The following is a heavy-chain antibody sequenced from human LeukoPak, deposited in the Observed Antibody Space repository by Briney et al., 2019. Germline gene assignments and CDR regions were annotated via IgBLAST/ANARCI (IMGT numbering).Heavy chain of an antibody. V-gene: IGHV4-61*02. CDR3: ARWVDGVDAFDI. D-gene: IGHD4-17*01. CDR1: GGSISSGSYY. CDR2: IYTSGST. J-gene: IGHJ3*02. Sequence: SETLSLTCTVSGGSISSGSYYWSWIRQPAGKGLEWIGRIYTSGSTNYNPSLKSRVTISVDTSKNQFSLKLSSVTAADTAVYYCARWVDGVDAFDIWGQGTMVTVSS.